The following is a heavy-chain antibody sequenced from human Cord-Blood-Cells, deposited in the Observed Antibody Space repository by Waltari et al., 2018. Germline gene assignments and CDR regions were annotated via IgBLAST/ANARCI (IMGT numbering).Heavy chain of an antibody. CDR3: ARDSMVGATGDAFDI. J-gene: IGHJ3*02. D-gene: IGHD1-26*01. Sequence: QVQLVQSGAEVKKPGASVKVSCKASGYTFTSYAMHWVRQAPGQRLEWMGWSNAGNVNTKYSQKFQGRVTITRDTSASTAYMELSSLRSEDTAVYYCARDSMVGATGDAFDIWGQGTMVTVSS. CDR1: GYTFTSYA. V-gene: IGHV1-3*01. CDR2: SNAGNVNT.